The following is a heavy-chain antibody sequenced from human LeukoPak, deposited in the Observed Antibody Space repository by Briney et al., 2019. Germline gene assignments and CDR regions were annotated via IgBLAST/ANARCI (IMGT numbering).Heavy chain of an antibody. V-gene: IGHV4-39*07. D-gene: IGHD3-10*01. CDR2: IYYSGST. CDR1: GGSISSSSYY. CDR3: ARVLYGRHFDY. J-gene: IGHJ4*02. Sequence: SETLSLTCTVSGGSISSSSYYWGWIRQPPGKGLEWIRSIYYSGSTYYNPSLKSRVTISIDTSKNQFSLKLSSVTAADTAVYYCARVLYGRHFDYWGQGTLVTVSS.